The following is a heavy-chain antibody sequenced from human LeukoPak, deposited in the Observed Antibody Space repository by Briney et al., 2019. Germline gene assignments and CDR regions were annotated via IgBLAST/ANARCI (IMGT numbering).Heavy chain of an antibody. V-gene: IGHV3-30*18. J-gene: IGHJ4*02. Sequence: PGGSLRLSCAASGVTFSDYAMTWVRQAPGRGLGGVAVISAVGIEKYYADSVKGRFTISRDNSKNTLYRQMSSLRPDDTAVFYWAKDTGREGDYWGQGNLVTVSS. D-gene: IGHD4-11*01. CDR1: GVTFSDYA. CDR2: ISAVGIEK. CDR3: AKDTGREGDY.